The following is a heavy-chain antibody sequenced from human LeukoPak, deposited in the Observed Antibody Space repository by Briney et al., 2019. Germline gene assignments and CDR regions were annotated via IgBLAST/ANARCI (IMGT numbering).Heavy chain of an antibody. CDR2: IIPIFGTA. Sequence: SVKVSCKASGGTFSSYAISWVRQAPGQGLEWMGGIIPIFGTANYAQKFQGRVTITTDESTSTAYMELSSLRSEDTAVYYCARASHLGQLVYYSDYWGQGTLVTVSS. D-gene: IGHD6-13*01. J-gene: IGHJ4*02. CDR3: ARASHLGQLVYYSDY. CDR1: GGTFSSYA. V-gene: IGHV1-69*05.